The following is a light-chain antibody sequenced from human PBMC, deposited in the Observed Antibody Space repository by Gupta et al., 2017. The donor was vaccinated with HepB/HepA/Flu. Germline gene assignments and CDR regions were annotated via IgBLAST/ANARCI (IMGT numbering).Light chain of an antibody. V-gene: IGLV1-44*01. CDR3: AAWDDSLNGFYV. J-gene: IGLJ1*01. Sequence: QSVLTQPPSASGTPGQRVTISCSGSSSNIGGNTVNWYQRLPGTAPKLLIYSNNQRPSGVPDRFSGSKSGTSASLAISGLQSEDEADYYCAAWDDSLNGFYVFGTGTKVTVL. CDR2: SNN. CDR1: SSNIGGNT.